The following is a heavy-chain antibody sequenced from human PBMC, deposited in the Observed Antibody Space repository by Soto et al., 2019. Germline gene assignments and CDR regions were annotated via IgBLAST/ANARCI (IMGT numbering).Heavy chain of an antibody. CDR2: ILYDGSDK. Sequence: GGSLRLSCAASGFTFSSYGMHWVRQAPGKGLEWVTGILYDGSDKYYADSVKGRFTISRENSKNTLYLQMNSLRTEDSAVYYCAKAGGGFGDFVHHWGQGTPVTVSS. CDR1: GFTFSSYG. D-gene: IGHD3-10*01. CDR3: AKAGGGFGDFVHH. J-gene: IGHJ4*02. V-gene: IGHV3-30*18.